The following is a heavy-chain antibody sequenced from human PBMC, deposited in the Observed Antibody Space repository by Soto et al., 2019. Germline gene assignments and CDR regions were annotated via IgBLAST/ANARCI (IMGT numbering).Heavy chain of an antibody. V-gene: IGHV3-7*04. CDR1: GFSSSPFW. D-gene: IGHD6-19*01. CDR3: TGGSGSVQTA. J-gene: IGHJ5*02. CDR2: IKQDGSEE. Sequence: EVQLVESGGGLVQPGGSLRLSCADSGFSSSPFWMTWVRQAPGKRLEWVALIKQDGSEELYVDSVKGRFAISRDNAQNSVYLHRDRMRVEDTAVYYCTGGSGSVQTAWCQGTLVSVPS.